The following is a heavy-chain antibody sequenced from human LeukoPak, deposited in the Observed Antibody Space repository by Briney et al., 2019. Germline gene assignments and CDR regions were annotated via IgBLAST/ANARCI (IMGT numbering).Heavy chain of an antibody. CDR1: GGSFSGYY. CDR3: ARALELREGYYCYMDV. V-gene: IGHV4-34*01. Sequence: SETLSLTCAVYGGSFSGYYWSWIRQPPGKGLEWIGEINHSGSTNYNPSLKSRVTISVDTSKNQFSLKLSSVTAADTAVYYCARALELREGYYCYMDVWGKGTTVTVSS. J-gene: IGHJ6*03. D-gene: IGHD1-7*01. CDR2: INHSGST.